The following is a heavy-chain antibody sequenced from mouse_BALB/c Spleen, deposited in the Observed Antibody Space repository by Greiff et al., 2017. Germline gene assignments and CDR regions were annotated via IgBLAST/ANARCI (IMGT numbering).Heavy chain of an antibody. CDR2: ISTYYDNT. V-gene: IGHV1S137*01. J-gene: IGHJ1*01. D-gene: IGHD1-1*01. Sequence: VQLQQSGPELVRPGESVKISCKGSGYTFTDYAMHWVKQSHAQSLEWIGVISTYYDNTNYNQKFKGKATMTVDKSSSTAYMELARLTSEDSAIYYCARNCYSSSPWYFDVWGAGTTVTVSS. CDR1: GYTFTDYA. CDR3: ARNCYSSSPWYFDV.